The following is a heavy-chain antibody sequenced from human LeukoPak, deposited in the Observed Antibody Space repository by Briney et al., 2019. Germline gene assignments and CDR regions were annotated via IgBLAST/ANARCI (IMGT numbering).Heavy chain of an antibody. Sequence: ASVKVSCKASGGTFSSYAISWVRQAAGHGLEWMGWMNPHSGDTDFAQKFQDRVALTSNAATGTAFMELSSLTSDDTAMYYCARGKLWFGVPDAVDIWGRGTMVTVSS. CDR1: GGTFSSYA. CDR3: ARGKLWFGVPDAVDI. D-gene: IGHD3-10*01. J-gene: IGHJ3*02. V-gene: IGHV1-8*02. CDR2: MNPHSGDT.